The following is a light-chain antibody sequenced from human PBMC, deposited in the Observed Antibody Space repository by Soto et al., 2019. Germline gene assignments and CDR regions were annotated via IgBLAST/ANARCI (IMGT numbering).Light chain of an antibody. CDR3: SSDTSSSTLV. Sequence: QSALTQPASVSGSPGQRITISCTGTSSDVGGYNYVSWYQQHPGKAPKLMIYDVSNRPSGVSDRFSGSKSGNAASLTISGLQEEDEAYYYCSSDTSSSTLVFGAGTKLTVL. V-gene: IGLV2-14*01. CDR2: DVS. CDR1: SSDVGGYNY. J-gene: IGLJ2*01.